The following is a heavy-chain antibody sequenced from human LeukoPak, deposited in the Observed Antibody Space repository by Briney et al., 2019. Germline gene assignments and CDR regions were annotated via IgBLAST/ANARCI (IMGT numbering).Heavy chain of an antibody. CDR3: ARDQRVWARGALYYYYGMDV. V-gene: IGHV3-11*01. CDR2: ISSSGSTI. Sequence: GGSLRLSCAASGFTFSDYYMSWIRQAPGKGLEWVSYISSSGSTIYYADSVKGRFTISRDNAKNSLYLQMNSLRAEDTAVYYRARDQRVWARGALYYYYGMDVWGQGTTVTVSS. D-gene: IGHD3-10*01. J-gene: IGHJ6*02. CDR1: GFTFSDYY.